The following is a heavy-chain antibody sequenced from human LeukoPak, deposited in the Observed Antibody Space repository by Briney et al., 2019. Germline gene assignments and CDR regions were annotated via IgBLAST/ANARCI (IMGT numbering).Heavy chain of an antibody. CDR3: ARVRGLMVYAIDY. J-gene: IGHJ4*02. CDR2: IYYSGST. CDR1: GGSISSSSYC. Sequence: SETLSLTCTVSGGSISSSSYCWGWIRQPPGKGLEWIGSIYYSGSTYYNPSLKSRVTISVDTSKNQFSLKLSSVTAADTAVYYCARVRGLMVYAIDYWGQGTLVTVSS. V-gene: IGHV4-39*07. D-gene: IGHD2-8*01.